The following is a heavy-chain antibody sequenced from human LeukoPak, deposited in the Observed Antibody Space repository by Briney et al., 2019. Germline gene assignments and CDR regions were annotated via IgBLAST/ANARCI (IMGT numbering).Heavy chain of an antibody. V-gene: IGHV1-69*04. D-gene: IGHD6-19*01. J-gene: IGHJ4*02. CDR3: ARDSQSYSSGWYY. Sequence: WASVKVSCKASGGTFSSYAISWVRQAPGQGLEWMGRIIPILGIANYAQKFQGRVTITADKSTSTVYMELSSLRSEDTAVYYCARDSQSYSSGWYYWGQGTLVTVSS. CDR1: GGTFSSYA. CDR2: IIPILGIA.